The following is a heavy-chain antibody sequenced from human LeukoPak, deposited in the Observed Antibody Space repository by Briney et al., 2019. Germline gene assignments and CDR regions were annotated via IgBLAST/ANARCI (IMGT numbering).Heavy chain of an antibody. CDR1: GFTFSSSW. CDR3: ARDFRFLDDY. J-gene: IGHJ4*02. CDR2: IKKDGSEK. Sequence: PGGSLRLSCAASGFTFSSSWMSWVRQAPGKGLEWVANIKKDGSEKYYVDSVKGRFTISRDNAKNSLYLQMNSLRPEDTAVYYCARDFRFLDDYWGQGTLVTVSS. V-gene: IGHV3-7*01. D-gene: IGHD3-3*01.